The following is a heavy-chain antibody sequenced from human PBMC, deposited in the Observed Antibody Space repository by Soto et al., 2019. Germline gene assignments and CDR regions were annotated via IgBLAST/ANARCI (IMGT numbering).Heavy chain of an antibody. Sequence: PSETLSLTCTVSGASLRSDCYYWSWIRQPPGKGLEWIGYISHSGRTNYDPSLKSRLTMSADTSQNQFSLQLNSVTAADTAVYYCSYGSSFDYWGQGTLVTSPQ. CDR3: SYGSSFDY. CDR2: ISHSGRT. V-gene: IGHV4-61*01. CDR1: GASLRSDCYY. D-gene: IGHD3-10*01. J-gene: IGHJ4*02.